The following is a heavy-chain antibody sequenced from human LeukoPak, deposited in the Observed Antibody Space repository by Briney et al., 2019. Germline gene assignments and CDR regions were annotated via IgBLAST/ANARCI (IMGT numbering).Heavy chain of an antibody. V-gene: IGHV4-59*08. J-gene: IGHJ4*02. Sequence: PSETLSLTCTVSGGSMSTYYWTWIRQPPGKGLEWIGYIYYSGSTNYNPSLKSRVTISVDTSKNQFSLKLSSVTAADTAVYYCARRDIDYDILTNWGQGTLVTVSS. CDR1: GGSMSTYY. CDR3: ARRDIDYDILTN. D-gene: IGHD3-9*01. CDR2: IYYSGST.